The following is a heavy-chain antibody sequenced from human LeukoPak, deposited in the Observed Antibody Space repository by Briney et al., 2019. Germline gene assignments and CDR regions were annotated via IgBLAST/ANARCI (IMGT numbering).Heavy chain of an antibody. D-gene: IGHD5-24*01. V-gene: IGHV3-48*01. CDR2: ISSSSSTI. J-gene: IGHJ4*02. CDR1: GFTFSSYS. Sequence: GGSLRLSCAASGFTFSSYSMNWVRQAPGKGLEWVSYISSSSSTIYYADSVKGRFTISRDNAKNSLYLQMNSLRAEDTAVYYCASMPLEMATTGHRYWGQGTLVTVSS. CDR3: ASMPLEMATTGHRY.